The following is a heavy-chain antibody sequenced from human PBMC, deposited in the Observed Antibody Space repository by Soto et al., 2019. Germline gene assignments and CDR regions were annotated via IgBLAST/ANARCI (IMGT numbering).Heavy chain of an antibody. CDR3: ARDRTYGSGTPGGYNWFDP. D-gene: IGHD3-10*01. CDR2: IYYSGST. J-gene: IGHJ5*02. CDR1: GGSISSGGYY. V-gene: IGHV4-31*03. Sequence: QVQLQESGPGLVKPSQTLSLTCTVSGGSISSGGYYWSWIRQHPGRGLEWIGYIYYSGSTYYNPSLKSRVTISVDTSKNQFSLKLSSVTAADTAVYYCARDRTYGSGTPGGYNWFDPWGQGTLVTVSS.